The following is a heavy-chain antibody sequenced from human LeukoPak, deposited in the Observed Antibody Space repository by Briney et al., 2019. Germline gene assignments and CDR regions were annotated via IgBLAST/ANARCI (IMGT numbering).Heavy chain of an antibody. J-gene: IGHJ4*02. Sequence: SQTLSLTCAISGDSVSSNSAAWNWIRQPPSRGLEWLGRTYYRSKWYTDYAVSVKSRITLNPDTSKNQFSLQLNSVTPEDTAVYYCARSLGTSGLGYWGQGTLVTVSS. CDR1: GDSVSSNSAA. CDR2: TYYRSKWYT. CDR3: ARSLGTSGLGY. D-gene: IGHD6-19*01. V-gene: IGHV6-1*01.